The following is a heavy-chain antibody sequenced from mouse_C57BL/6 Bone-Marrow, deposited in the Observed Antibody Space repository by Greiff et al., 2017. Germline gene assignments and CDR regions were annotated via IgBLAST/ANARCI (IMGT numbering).Heavy chain of an antibody. V-gene: IGHV1-52*01. Sequence: VQLQQPGAELVRPGSSVKLSCKASGYTFTSYWMHWVKQRPIQGLEWIGNIDPSDSETHYNQKFKDKATLTVDKSSSTAYMQLSSLTSEDSAVYYCARSDYGNYLYYYAMDYWGQGTSVTVSS. CDR1: GYTFTSYW. D-gene: IGHD2-1*01. CDR3: ARSDYGNYLYYYAMDY. CDR2: IDPSDSET. J-gene: IGHJ4*01.